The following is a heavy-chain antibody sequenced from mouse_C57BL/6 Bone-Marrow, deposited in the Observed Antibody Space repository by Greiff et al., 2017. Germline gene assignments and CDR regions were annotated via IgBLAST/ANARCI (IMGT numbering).Heavy chain of an antibody. J-gene: IGHJ2*01. CDR2: IDPSDSYT. CDR1: GYTFTSYW. CDR3: ARDYDNFDY. V-gene: IGHV1-69*01. D-gene: IGHD2-4*01. Sequence: VQLQQPGAELVMPGASVKLSCKASGYTFTSYWMHWVKQRPGQGLEWIGEIDPSDSYTNYNQKFKGKSTVTVDKSSSTAYMQLSSLTSEDSAVYYCARDYDNFDYWGQGTTLTVSS.